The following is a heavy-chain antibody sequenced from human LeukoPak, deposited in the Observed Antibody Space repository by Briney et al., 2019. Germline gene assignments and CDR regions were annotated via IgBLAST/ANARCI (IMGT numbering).Heavy chain of an antibody. V-gene: IGHV1-69*06. CDR2: IIPIFGTA. D-gene: IGHD1-26*01. CDR3: ARAIRGSKIASRYFLYYMDV. CDR1: GGTFSSYA. Sequence: SVKVSCKASGGTFSSYAISWVRQAPGQGLEWMGGIIPIFGTANYAQRFQGRVTITADKSTSTAYMELSSLRSEDTAVYFCARAIRGSKIASRYFLYYMDVWGKGTTLTVSS. J-gene: IGHJ6*03.